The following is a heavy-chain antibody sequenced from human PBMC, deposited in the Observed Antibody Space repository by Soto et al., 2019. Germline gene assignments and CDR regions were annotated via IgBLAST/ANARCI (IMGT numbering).Heavy chain of an antibody. CDR1: GLTFSNYA. J-gene: IGHJ4*02. D-gene: IGHD4-17*01. CDR2: ISYDGTNR. V-gene: IGHV3-30-3*01. Sequence: QVHLVESGGGVVQPGRSLRLSCEASGLTFSNYAMHWVRQAPGKGLEWVAFISYDGTNRCYPDSVKGRFTISRDNSKNTLYLQMNSLKTEDTAVYYCARGSSSTVTTGGGGSAKDYWGQGTLVTVSS. CDR3: ARGSSSTVTTGGGGSAKDY.